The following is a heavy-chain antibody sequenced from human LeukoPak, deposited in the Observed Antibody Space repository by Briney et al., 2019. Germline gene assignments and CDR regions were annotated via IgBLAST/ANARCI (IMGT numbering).Heavy chain of an antibody. CDR2: ISWNGYST. D-gene: IGHD3-16*02. V-gene: IGHV3-43D*03. Sequence: GGSLRLSCAASGFTFDDYAMHWVRQASGKGLEWVSLISWNGYSTYYADSVKGRFTISRDNSKNSLYLQMNSLRSEDTAVYYCARDRWPGGVIVRWGQGTLVTVSS. CDR3: ARDRWPGGVIVR. CDR1: GFTFDDYA. J-gene: IGHJ4*02.